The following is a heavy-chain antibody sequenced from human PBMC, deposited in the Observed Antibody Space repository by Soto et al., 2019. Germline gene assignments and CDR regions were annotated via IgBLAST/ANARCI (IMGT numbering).Heavy chain of an antibody. CDR3: ARRYGGNFDY. Sequence: SETLSLTCTVSGGSISSSSYYGGWIRQPPGKGLEWIGSLYYSGSTYYNPSLKSRVTISVDMSKTQFSLKLTSVTAADTAVYYCARRYGGNFDYWGQGTLVTVSS. V-gene: IGHV4-39*07. CDR2: LYYSGST. CDR1: GGSISSSSYY. J-gene: IGHJ4*02. D-gene: IGHD1-26*01.